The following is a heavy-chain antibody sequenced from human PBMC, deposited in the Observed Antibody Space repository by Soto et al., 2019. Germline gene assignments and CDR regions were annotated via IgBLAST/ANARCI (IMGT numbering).Heavy chain of an antibody. CDR1: GFTFSSYA. CDR3: ANTPALSSGWYPYYYGMDV. D-gene: IGHD6-19*01. Sequence: PGGSLRLSCAASGFTFSSYAMSWVRQAPGKGLEWVSAISGSGGSTYYADSVKGRFTISRDNSKNTLYLQMNSLRSEDTAVYCCANTPALSSGWYPYYYGMDVWGQGTTVTVSS. CDR2: ISGSGGST. J-gene: IGHJ6*02. V-gene: IGHV3-23*01.